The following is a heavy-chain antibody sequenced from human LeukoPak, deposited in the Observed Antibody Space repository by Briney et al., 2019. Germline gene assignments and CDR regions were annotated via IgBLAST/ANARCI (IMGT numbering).Heavy chain of an antibody. J-gene: IGHJ4*02. D-gene: IGHD3-22*01. V-gene: IGHV4-38-2*02. CDR3: ARHRVYDSSGPPPDFDY. Sequence: PSETLSLTCTVSGYSISNGFYWAWIRQPPGKGLEWIGSIFHSGSTYYNPSLKSRVTISVDTSKNQFSLKLSSVTAADTAVYYCARHRVYDSSGPPPDFDYWGQGTLVTVSS. CDR2: IFHSGST. CDR1: GYSISNGFY.